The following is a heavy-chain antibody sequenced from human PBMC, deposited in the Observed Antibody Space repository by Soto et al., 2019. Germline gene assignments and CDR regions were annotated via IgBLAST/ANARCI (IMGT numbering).Heavy chain of an antibody. CDR2: IKQDGSEK. V-gene: IGHV3-7*04. CDR3: ARGKLTGDTFGAFDI. J-gene: IGHJ3*02. CDR1: GFTFSSYW. Sequence: GGSLRLSCAASGFTFSSYWMSWVRQAPGKGLEWVANIKQDGSEKYYVDSVKGRFTISRDNAKNSLYLQMNSLRAEDTAVYYCARGKLTGDTFGAFDIWGQGTMVTVSS. D-gene: IGHD7-27*01.